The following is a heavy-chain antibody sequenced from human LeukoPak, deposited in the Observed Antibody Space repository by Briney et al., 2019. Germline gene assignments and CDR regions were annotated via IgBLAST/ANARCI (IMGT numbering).Heavy chain of an antibody. CDR3: ARGNGGWHGLDWFDP. Sequence: ASVKVSCKASGYTFTGYYMHWVRQAPGQGLEWMGWINPNSGGTNYAQKFQGRVTMTRDTSISTAYMELNRLRSDDTAVYYCARGNGGWHGLDWFDPWGQGTLVTVSS. CDR2: INPNSGGT. J-gene: IGHJ5*02. D-gene: IGHD6-19*01. CDR1: GYTFTGYY. V-gene: IGHV1-2*02.